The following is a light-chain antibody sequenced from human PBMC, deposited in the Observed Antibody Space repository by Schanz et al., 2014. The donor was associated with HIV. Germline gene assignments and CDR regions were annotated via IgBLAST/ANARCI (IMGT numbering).Light chain of an antibody. CDR2: DVS. Sequence: QSALTQPASVSGSPGQSITISCTGTSSDVGAYNYVSWYQQHPGKAPKLMIYDVSSRPSGVSDRFSGSKSGNTASLTISGLQAEDEADYYCSSYTSSNTLVFGTGTKLTVL. CDR3: SSYTSSNTLV. V-gene: IGLV2-14*03. CDR1: SSDVGAYNY. J-gene: IGLJ1*01.